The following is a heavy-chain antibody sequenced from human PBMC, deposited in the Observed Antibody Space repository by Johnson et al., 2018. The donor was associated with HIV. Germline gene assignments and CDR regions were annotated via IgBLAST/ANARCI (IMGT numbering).Heavy chain of an antibody. Sequence: QVQLVESGGGLVQPGGSLRLSCAASGFTFSSYAMHWFRQAPGKGLEWVAVISYDGSIKYYADSVKGLFTIYKDNSKNTLCLQMNCLRAEDTAVYYCARWGPYDILTGYDAFDIWGQGTMVTVSS. J-gene: IGHJ3*02. CDR2: ISYDGSIK. CDR3: ARWGPYDILTGYDAFDI. V-gene: IGHV3-30-3*01. D-gene: IGHD3-9*01. CDR1: GFTFSSYA.